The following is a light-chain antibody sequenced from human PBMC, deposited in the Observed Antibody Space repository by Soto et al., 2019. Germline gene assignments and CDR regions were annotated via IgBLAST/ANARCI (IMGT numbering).Light chain of an antibody. V-gene: IGKV3-11*01. J-gene: IGKJ1*01. CDR1: QSVSSY. CDR2: DAS. CDR3: QQRSNWWT. Sequence: EIVLTQFPATLSLSPGEKATNSCRASQSVSSYLAWYQQKPGQAPRLLIYDASNRATGIPARFSGSGSGTDFTLTISSLEPEDFAVYYCQQRSNWWTFGQGTKVDIK.